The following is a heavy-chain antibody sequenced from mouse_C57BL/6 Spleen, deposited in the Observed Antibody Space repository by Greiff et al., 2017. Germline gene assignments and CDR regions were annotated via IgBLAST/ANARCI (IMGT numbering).Heavy chain of an antibody. D-gene: IGHD1-1*01. Sequence: VKLMESGAELVRPGASVKLSCKASGYTFTDYYINWVKQRPGQGLEWIARIYPGSGNTYYNEKFKGKATLTAEKSSSTAYMQLSSLTSEDSAVYVCARGSDYYGSSYDRFAYCGEGTLVTVSA. J-gene: IGHJ3*01. CDR1: GYTFTDYY. CDR2: IYPGSGNT. CDR3: ARGSDYYGSSYDRFAY. V-gene: IGHV1-76*01.